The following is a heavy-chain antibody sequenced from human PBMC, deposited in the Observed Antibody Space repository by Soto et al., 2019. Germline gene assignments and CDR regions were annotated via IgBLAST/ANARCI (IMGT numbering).Heavy chain of an antibody. Sequence: QITLRESGPTLVKPTQTLTLTCTFSGFSLSTAGVGVGWIRQPPGKALEWLALIYWDDDKRYSPSLKSRLTITKDTSKNQVVLTMTNRDPVDAATYYCALRLTAVGYFDSWGQGTLVTVSS. J-gene: IGHJ4*02. V-gene: IGHV2-5*02. D-gene: IGHD1-26*01. CDR2: IYWDDDK. CDR3: ALRLTAVGYFDS. CDR1: GFSLSTAGVG.